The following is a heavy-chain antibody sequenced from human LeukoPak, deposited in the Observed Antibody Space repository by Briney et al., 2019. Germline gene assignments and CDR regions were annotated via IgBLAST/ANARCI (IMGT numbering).Heavy chain of an antibody. J-gene: IGHJ3*02. Sequence: SETLSLTCTVSGGSVSSGSYYWSWIRQPPGKGLEWIGYTYYSGSTNYNPSLKSRVTISVDTSKNQFSLKLSSVTAADTAVYYCARDPIQLWSEAYYYDSSGDAFDIWGQGTMVTVSS. CDR1: GGSVSSGSYY. CDR2: TYYSGST. V-gene: IGHV4-61*01. CDR3: ARDPIQLWSEAYYYDSSGDAFDI. D-gene: IGHD3-22*01.